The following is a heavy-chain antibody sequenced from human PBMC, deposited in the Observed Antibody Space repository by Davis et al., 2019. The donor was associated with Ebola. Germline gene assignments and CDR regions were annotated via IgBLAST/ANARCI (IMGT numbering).Heavy chain of an antibody. CDR3: ARDAVPAAQDY. D-gene: IGHD2-2*01. Sequence: GESLKISCVVSGVTFNNYWMTWVRQTPGKGLELVANIKEDGTVAYYVASVRGRFTISRDNAQNSLYLQMNSLRVEDTGVYYCARDAVPAAQDYWGQGTLVTVSS. CDR1: GVTFNNYW. V-gene: IGHV3-7*01. CDR2: IKEDGTVA. J-gene: IGHJ4*02.